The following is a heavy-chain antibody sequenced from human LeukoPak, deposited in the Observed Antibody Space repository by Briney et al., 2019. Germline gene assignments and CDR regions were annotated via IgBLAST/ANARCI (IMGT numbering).Heavy chain of an antibody. D-gene: IGHD5-24*01. V-gene: IGHV3-30*04. Sequence: PGGSLRLPCAASGFTFSSYAMHWVRQAPGKGLEWVAVISYDGSNKKYADSVKGRFTISRVNSQKTLYLQMNSLRAEDAAVYYCARGAARMVEMGTMISFEYWGQGTLVTVSS. CDR2: ISYDGSNK. J-gene: IGHJ4*02. CDR1: GFTFSSYA. CDR3: ARGAARMVEMGTMISFEY.